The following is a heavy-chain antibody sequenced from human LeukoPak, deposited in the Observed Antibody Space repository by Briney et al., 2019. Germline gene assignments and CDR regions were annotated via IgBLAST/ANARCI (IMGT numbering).Heavy chain of an antibody. J-gene: IGHJ5*02. CDR2: IYYSGST. CDR1: GGSISSSSYY. CDR3: AREGIAAAGSWFDP. Sequence: KTSETLSLTYTVSGGSISSSSYYWGWIRQPPGKGLEWIGSIYYSGSTYYNPSLKSRVTISVDTSKNQFSLKLSSVTAADTAVYYCAREGIAAAGSWFDPWGQGTLVTVSS. V-gene: IGHV4-39*07. D-gene: IGHD6-13*01.